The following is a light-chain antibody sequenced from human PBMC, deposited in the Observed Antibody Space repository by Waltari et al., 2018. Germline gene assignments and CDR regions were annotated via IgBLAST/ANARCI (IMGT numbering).Light chain of an antibody. CDR1: QGITSW. V-gene: IGKV1-12*02. J-gene: IGKJ1*01. Sequence: DIQMTQSPSSVSASLGDRVTITCRASQGITSWLGWYPQEPGKAPKLLIYATSSLQTGVPSRFSGSGSGTDFTLTISRLQPEDFATYYCQQADSFPWTFGQGTKVEIK. CDR2: ATS. CDR3: QQADSFPWT.